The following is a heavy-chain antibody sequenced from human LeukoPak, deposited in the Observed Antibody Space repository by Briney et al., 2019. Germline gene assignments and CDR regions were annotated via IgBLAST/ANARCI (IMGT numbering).Heavy chain of an antibody. Sequence: GGSLRLSCAASGFSFNSYAMSWVRQAPGKGLEWVSAISGSGGSTYYADSVKRRFTISRDNSKNTLCLQMNSLRAEDTALYYCAKDLVGGSDVWGQGTTVTVSS. CDR3: AKDLVGGSDV. CDR2: ISGSGGST. V-gene: IGHV3-23*01. J-gene: IGHJ6*02. CDR1: GFSFNSYA. D-gene: IGHD2-15*01.